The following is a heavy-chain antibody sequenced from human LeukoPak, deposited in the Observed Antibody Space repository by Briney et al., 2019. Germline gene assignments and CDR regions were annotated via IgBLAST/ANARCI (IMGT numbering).Heavy chain of an antibody. CDR3: ARGRGSSLYYYMDV. J-gene: IGHJ6*03. Sequence: ASVKVSCKASVYTFTSYDINWVRQATGQGLEWMGWMNPNSGNTGYAQKFQGRVTMTRNTSISTAYMELSSLRSEDTAVYYCARGRGSSLYYYMDVWGKGTTVTVSS. CDR1: VYTFTSYD. CDR2: MNPNSGNT. V-gene: IGHV1-8*01. D-gene: IGHD6-6*01.